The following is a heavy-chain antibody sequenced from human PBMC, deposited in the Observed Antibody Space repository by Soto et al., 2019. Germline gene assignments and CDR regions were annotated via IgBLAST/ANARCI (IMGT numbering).Heavy chain of an antibody. V-gene: IGHV3-13*01. D-gene: IGHD2-2*02. CDR3: ARSRYTDAFDI. J-gene: IGHJ3*02. CDR2: IGTAGDT. Sequence: GGSLRLSCAAPGFTFSSYDMHWVRQATGKGLEWVSAIGTAGDTYYPGSVKGRFTISRENAKNSLYLQMNSLRAEDTAVYYCARSRYTDAFDIWGQGTMVTVSS. CDR1: GFTFSSYD.